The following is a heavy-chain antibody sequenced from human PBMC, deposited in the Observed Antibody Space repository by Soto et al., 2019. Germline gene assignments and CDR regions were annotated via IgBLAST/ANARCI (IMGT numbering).Heavy chain of an antibody. J-gene: IGHJ1*01. V-gene: IGHV3-23*01. D-gene: IGHD3-10*01. Sequence: EVQLLESGGGLVQPGGSLRLSCAASGFTFSSYAMSWVRQAPGKGLEWVSAISGSGGSTYYADSVKGRFTISRDNSKNTLYLQMNSLRAEDTAVYYCAKGEVTMVRGVSIDFQHCGQGTLVTVSS. CDR1: GFTFSSYA. CDR2: ISGSGGST. CDR3: AKGEVTMVRGVSIDFQH.